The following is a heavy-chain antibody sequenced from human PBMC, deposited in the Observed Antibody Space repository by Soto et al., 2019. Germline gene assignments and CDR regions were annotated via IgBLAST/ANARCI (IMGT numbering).Heavy chain of an antibody. J-gene: IGHJ4*02. V-gene: IGHV4-39*01. Sequence: QLQLQESGPGLVKPSETLSLTCTVSGGSISSISSYWGWIRQPPGKGLEWIGSIYYSGSTYYNPSLKSRVTISVDTSKNQFSLKANSVTAADTAVYFCARQVGGSRFYFDSWGQGTLVTVSS. D-gene: IGHD2-15*01. CDR2: IYYSGST. CDR3: ARQVGGSRFYFDS. CDR1: GGSISSISSY.